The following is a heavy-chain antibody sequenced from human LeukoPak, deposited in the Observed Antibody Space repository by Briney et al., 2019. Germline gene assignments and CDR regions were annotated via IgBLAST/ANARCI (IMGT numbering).Heavy chain of an antibody. Sequence: GGSLRLSCAASGFTFSSYWMHWVRQGPGKGLGWVSRISNDGSSTSYADSVKGRFTISRDNANNTVCLQMNSLRAEDTAVYYCARVFNAFSFDLWGRGTLVTVSS. CDR2: ISNDGSST. D-gene: IGHD2-21*01. CDR3: ARVFNAFSFDL. CDR1: GFTFSSYW. J-gene: IGHJ2*01. V-gene: IGHV3-74*01.